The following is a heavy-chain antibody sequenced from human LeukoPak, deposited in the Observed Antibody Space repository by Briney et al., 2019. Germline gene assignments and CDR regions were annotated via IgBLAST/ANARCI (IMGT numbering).Heavy chain of an antibody. V-gene: IGHV1-46*01. CDR3: ATSIAVAYSIQG. CDR1: GYTFTSYY. D-gene: IGHD6-19*01. J-gene: IGHJ4*02. CDR2: INPSGGST. Sequence: GASVKVSCKASGYTFTSYYMHWVRQAPGQGLEWMGIINPSGGSTSYAQKFQGRVTMTRDMSTSTVYMELSSLRSEDTAVYYCATSIAVAYSIQGWGQGTLVTVSS.